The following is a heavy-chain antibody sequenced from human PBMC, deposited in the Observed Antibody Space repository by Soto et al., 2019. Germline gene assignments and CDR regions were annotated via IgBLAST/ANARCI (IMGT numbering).Heavy chain of an antibody. J-gene: IGHJ4*02. CDR1: GGSISSGGYY. D-gene: IGHD6-13*01. CDR2: IYYSGST. Sequence: QVQLQESGPGLVKPSQTLSLTCTVSGGSISSGGYYWSWIRQHPGKGLEWIGYIYYSGSTYYNPSLQSRVTISVDTSKNQFSLKLSSVTAADTAVYYCARDPGSSWPYYFDYWGQGTLVTVSS. V-gene: IGHV4-31*03. CDR3: ARDPGSSWPYYFDY.